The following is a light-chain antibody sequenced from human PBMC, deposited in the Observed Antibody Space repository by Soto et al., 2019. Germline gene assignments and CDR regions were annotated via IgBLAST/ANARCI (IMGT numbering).Light chain of an antibody. CDR2: AAS. Sequence: DIQMTRSPSSLSASVGDRVTITCRASQSINNYLKWYQQKPGKAPNLLIYAASSLQSGVPSRFSGSGSGTYFTLTISSLQPEDFATYYCQQSYSTLMYTFGQGTKLEIK. J-gene: IGKJ2*01. CDR3: QQSYSTLMYT. CDR1: QSINNY. V-gene: IGKV1-39*01.